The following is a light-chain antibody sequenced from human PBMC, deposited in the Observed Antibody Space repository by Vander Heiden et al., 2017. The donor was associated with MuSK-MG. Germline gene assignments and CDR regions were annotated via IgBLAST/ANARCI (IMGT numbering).Light chain of an antibody. J-gene: IGLJ2*01. CDR2: STN. Sequence: QTMVNQEPSFSVSPGGTVTLTCGLSSGSVSTSYIPSWYQQTPGQAPRTLIYSTNTRSSGVPDRFSGANLGNKAALTITGDQADDESDYYCVLYLGSGISVFGGGTKVTVL. V-gene: IGLV8-61*01. CDR3: VLYLGSGISV. CDR1: SGSVSTSYI.